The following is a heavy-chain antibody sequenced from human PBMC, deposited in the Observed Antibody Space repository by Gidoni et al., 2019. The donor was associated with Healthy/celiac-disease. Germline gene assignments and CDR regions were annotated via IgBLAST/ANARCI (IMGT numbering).Heavy chain of an antibody. CDR1: GASVSSNRAA. D-gene: IGHD6-13*01. J-gene: IGHJ4*02. Sequence: QVQLQQSGPGLVKPSQTLSLTCAISGASVSSNRAAWNWIRQSQSRGLEWLGRTYYRSKWYNDYVVSVKSRITINPDTSKNQFSLQLNSVTPEDTAVYYCARAGYTATTEFDYWGQGTLVTVSS. CDR3: ARAGYTATTEFDY. V-gene: IGHV6-1*01. CDR2: TYYRSKWYN.